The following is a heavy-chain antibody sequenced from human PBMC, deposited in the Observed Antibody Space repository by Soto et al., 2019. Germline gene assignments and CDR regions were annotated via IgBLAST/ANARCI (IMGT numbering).Heavy chain of an antibody. CDR3: AREFWSGPFDY. CDR1: GFTFSSYG. CDR2: IWNDGSNK. V-gene: IGHV3-33*01. D-gene: IGHD3-3*01. J-gene: IGHJ4*02. Sequence: QVQLVESGGGVVQPGRSLRLSFAASGFTFSSYGMHWVRQAPGKGLEWVAVIWNDGSNKYYADSVKGRFTISRDNSKNTLYLQMNSLRAEDTAVYYCAREFWSGPFDYWGQGTLVTVSS.